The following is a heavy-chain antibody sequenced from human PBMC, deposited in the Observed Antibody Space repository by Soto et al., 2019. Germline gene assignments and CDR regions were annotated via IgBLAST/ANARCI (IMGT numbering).Heavy chain of an antibody. D-gene: IGHD3-22*01. CDR1: GGSIRSSNYY. CDR3: ARHAMLYYYDSSGYPDY. V-gene: IGHV4-39*01. Sequence: SETLSLTCTVSGGSIRSSNYYWGWIRQPPGKGLEWIGSIYHSGSTHHNQSLKNRVTLSVDTSKNQFSLKVNSVTAADTAVYYCARHAMLYYYDSSGYPDYWGQGTLVT. CDR2: IYHSGST. J-gene: IGHJ4*02.